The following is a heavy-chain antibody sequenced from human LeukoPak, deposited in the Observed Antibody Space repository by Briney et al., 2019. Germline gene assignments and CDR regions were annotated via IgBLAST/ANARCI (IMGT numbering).Heavy chain of an antibody. CDR1: GFTFSGDW. CDR3: AREGSSWIDH. D-gene: IGHD6-13*01. CDR2: IKQDGSQK. J-gene: IGHJ4*02. Sequence: PAGSLSLSSAASGFTFSGDWMSWVRQAPGKGLEWVANIKQDGSQKYYVDSVTGRFTISRDNAKNSLYLQMNSLRAEDTAVYYCAREGSSWIDHWGQGTLVTVSS. V-gene: IGHV3-7*01.